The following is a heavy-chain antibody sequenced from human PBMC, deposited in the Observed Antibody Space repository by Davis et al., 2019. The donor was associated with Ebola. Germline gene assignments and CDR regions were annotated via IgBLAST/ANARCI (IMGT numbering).Heavy chain of an antibody. CDR3: AKGDGRNQGYYFDY. CDR2: ISDNGGSA. Sequence: PGGSLRPSCPASGSTFSSYAMSWVRQAPGKGLDWVSGISDNGGSAYYVDSVKGRFTISRDKSKNTLYLQMNSLRAEDTAIYYCAKGDGRNQGYYFDYWGLGTLVTVSS. CDR1: GSTFSSYA. V-gene: IGHV3-23*01. J-gene: IGHJ4*02.